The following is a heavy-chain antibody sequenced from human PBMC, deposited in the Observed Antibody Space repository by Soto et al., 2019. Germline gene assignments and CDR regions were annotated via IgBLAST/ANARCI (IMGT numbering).Heavy chain of an antibody. CDR2: IYYSGST. V-gene: IGHV4-59*01. CDR3: ARPLFGRGNWFDP. CDR1: GFYIISYY. D-gene: IGHD3-10*01. J-gene: IGHJ5*02. Sequence: PSETLSLTCTASGFYIISYYWSWIRQPPGKGLEWIGYIYYSGSTNYNPSLKSRVTISVDTSKNQFSLKLSSVTAADTAVYYCARPLFGRGNWFDPWGQGTLVTVPQ.